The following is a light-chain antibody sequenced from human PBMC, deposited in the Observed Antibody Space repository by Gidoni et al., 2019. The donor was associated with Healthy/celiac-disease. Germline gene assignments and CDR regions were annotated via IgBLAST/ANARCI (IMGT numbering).Light chain of an antibody. J-gene: IGLJ2*01. CDR2: GNS. CDR1: SSNIGAGSD. CDR3: QSYDSSLSGSV. Sequence: QSVLTQPPSVSGAPGQRVTISCTGSSSNIGAGSDVHCYQQLPVTAPKLPFYGNSNRPSGVPDRFSGSKSGTSASLAITGLQAEDEADYYCQSYDSSLSGSVFGGGTKLTVL. V-gene: IGLV1-40*01.